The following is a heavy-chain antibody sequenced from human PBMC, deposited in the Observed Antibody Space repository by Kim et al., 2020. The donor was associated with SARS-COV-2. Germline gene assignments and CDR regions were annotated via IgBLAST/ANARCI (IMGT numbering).Heavy chain of an antibody. V-gene: IGHV3-74*01. Sequence: SVNCRLPISRDKAKNTLYLQMNSLRAEDTAVYYCARRHFSSGWYYFDYWGQGTLVTVSS. J-gene: IGHJ4*02. D-gene: IGHD6-19*01. CDR3: ARRHFSSGWYYFDY.